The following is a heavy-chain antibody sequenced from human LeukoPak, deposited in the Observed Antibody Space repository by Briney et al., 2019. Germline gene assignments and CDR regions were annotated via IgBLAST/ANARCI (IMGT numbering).Heavy chain of an antibody. V-gene: IGHV1-18*01. Sequence: GASVKVSCKASGYTFTSYGISWVRQAPGQGLEWMGWISAYNGNTNYAQKLQGRVTMTTDTSTSTAYMELRSLRSDDTAVYYCARDQKEYRSSTSCYVVDYWGQGTLVTVSS. CDR2: ISAYNGNT. J-gene: IGHJ4*02. CDR3: ARDQKEYRSSTSCYVVDY. CDR1: GYTFTSYG. D-gene: IGHD2-2*01.